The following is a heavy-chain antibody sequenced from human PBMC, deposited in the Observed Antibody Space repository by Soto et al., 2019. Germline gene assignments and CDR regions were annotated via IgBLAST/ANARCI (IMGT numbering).Heavy chain of an antibody. D-gene: IGHD6-19*01. CDR2: IYYSGST. V-gene: IGHV4-59*08. CDR3: ARRSSSGNDY. CDR1: GGSISSYY. Sequence: SETLSLTCTVSGGSISSYYWSWIRQPPGKGLEWIGYIYYSGSTNYNPSLKSRVTISVDTSKNQFSLKLSSVTAADTAVYYCARRSSSGNDYWGQGTLVTVSS. J-gene: IGHJ4*02.